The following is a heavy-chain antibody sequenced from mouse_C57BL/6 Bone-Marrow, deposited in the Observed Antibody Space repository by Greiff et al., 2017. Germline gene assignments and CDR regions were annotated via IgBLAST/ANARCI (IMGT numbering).Heavy chain of an antibody. CDR1: GYTFTDYY. Sequence: QVHVKQSGAELVRPGASVKLSCKASGYTFTDYYINWVKQRPGQGLEWIARIYPGSGNTYYNEKFKGKATLTAEKSSSTAYMQLSSLTSEDSAVYFCARDMRFAWFAYWGQGTLVTVSA. CDR2: IYPGSGNT. V-gene: IGHV1-76*01. CDR3: ARDMRFAWFAY. J-gene: IGHJ3*01. D-gene: IGHD2-3*01.